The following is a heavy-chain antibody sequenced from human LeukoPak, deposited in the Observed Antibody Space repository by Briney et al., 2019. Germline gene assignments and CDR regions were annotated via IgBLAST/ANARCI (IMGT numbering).Heavy chain of an antibody. Sequence: GGSLRLSCAASGFTFSSYWMSWVRQAPGKGLEWVANIKQDGNEKYYVDSVKGRFTISRDNAKNSLYLQMNSLRAEDTAVYYCARESLPYYDFWSGYRGGWFDPWGQGTLVTVSS. V-gene: IGHV3-7*01. CDR1: GFTFSSYW. CDR2: IKQDGNEK. J-gene: IGHJ5*02. D-gene: IGHD3-3*01. CDR3: ARESLPYYDFWSGYRGGWFDP.